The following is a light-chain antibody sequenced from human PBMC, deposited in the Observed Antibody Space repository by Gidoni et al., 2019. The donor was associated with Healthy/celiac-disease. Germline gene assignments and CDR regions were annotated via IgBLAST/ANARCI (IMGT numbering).Light chain of an antibody. CDR3: QQRSNWPPKYT. CDR1: QSVSSY. CDR2: DAS. J-gene: IGKJ2*01. Sequence: EIALTQSPATLSLSPGERATLSCSASQSVSSYLAWYQQKPGQAPRLLIYDASNRATGIPARFSGSGSGTDFTLTISSLEPEDFAVYYCQQRSNWPPKYTFGQGTKLEIK. V-gene: IGKV3-11*01.